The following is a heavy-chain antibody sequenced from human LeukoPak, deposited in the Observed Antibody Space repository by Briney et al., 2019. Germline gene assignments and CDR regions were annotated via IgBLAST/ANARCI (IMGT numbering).Heavy chain of an antibody. CDR2: ISYSGST. Sequence: PSQTLSLTCTVSDGSISSGDYYWGWIRQPPEKGLEWIGYISYSGSTYYNPSLKSRVTISVDTSKNQFSLKLRSVTAADTAVYYCARHPHYYGSIPLDYFDYWGQGTLVTVSS. CDR3: ARHPHYYGSIPLDYFDY. CDR1: DGSISSGDYY. V-gene: IGHV4-30-4*01. J-gene: IGHJ4*02. D-gene: IGHD3-10*01.